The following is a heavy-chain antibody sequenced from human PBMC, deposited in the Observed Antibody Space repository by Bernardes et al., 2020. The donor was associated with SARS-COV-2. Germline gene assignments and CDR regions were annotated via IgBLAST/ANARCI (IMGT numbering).Heavy chain of an antibody. CDR1: GLSFSTSE. Sequence: GTLRPSCSTSGLSFSTSEMAWVRRGPGKGVHWVTTISSIRNIRYADPVKGRFIISRDDAKNALYLQMNNLKVEDTATYYCATELQYDNIFWGQGALVTVFS. CDR3: ATELQYDNIF. D-gene: IGHD3-22*01. J-gene: IGHJ4*02. CDR2: ISSIRNI. V-gene: IGHV3-23*01.